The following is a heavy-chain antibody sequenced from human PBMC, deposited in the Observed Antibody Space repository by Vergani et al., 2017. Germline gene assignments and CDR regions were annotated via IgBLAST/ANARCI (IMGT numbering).Heavy chain of an antibody. V-gene: IGHV3-53*02. CDR2: IYGGGST. CDR3: ARQYYDDSSGYYGGDAVDI. J-gene: IGHJ3*02. CDR1: GFTVSSNY. D-gene: IGHD3-22*01. Sequence: EVQLVETGGGLIQPGGSLRLSCAASGFTVSSNYMSWVRQAPGKGLEWVSVIYGGGSTYYADSVKGRFTIARDNSKNTLYLQMNSLRAEDTAVYYCARQYYDDSSGYYGGDAVDIWGQGTMVTVSS.